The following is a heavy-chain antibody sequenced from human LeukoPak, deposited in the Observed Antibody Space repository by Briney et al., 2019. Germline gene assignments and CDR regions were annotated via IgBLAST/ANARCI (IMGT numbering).Heavy chain of an antibody. V-gene: IGHV3-30*18. CDR3: AKVSLRYFDWDAFDI. CDR2: ISYDGSNK. J-gene: IGHJ3*02. CDR1: GFTFSSYG. Sequence: GGSLRLSCAASGFTFSSYGMHWVRQAPGKGLEWVAVISYDGSNKYYADSVKGRFTISRDNSKNTLYLQMNSLRAEDTAVYYCAKVSLRYFDWDAFDIWGQGTMVTVSS. D-gene: IGHD3-9*01.